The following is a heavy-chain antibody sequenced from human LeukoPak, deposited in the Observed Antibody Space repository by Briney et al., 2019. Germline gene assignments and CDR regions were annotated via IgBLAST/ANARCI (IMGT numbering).Heavy chain of an antibody. CDR1: GGSISSYY. D-gene: IGHD3-10*01. CDR2: IYYSGST. V-gene: IGHV4-59*01. J-gene: IGHJ4*02. CDR3: GRTEYYFDY. Sequence: SETLSLTCTVSGGSISSYYWSWIRQPPGKGLEWIGYIYYSGSTNYNPSLKSRVTMSADTSKNQFSLKLSSVTAADTAVYYCGRTEYYFDYWGQGTLVTVSS.